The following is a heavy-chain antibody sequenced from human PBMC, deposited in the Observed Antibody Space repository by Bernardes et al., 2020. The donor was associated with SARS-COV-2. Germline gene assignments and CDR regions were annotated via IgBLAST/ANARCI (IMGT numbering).Heavy chain of an antibody. CDR3: ARQQTYYDFWSGYPWEYYFDY. CDR1: GYTFTGYY. CDR2: INPNSGGT. V-gene: IGHV1-2*04. J-gene: IGHJ4*02. D-gene: IGHD3-3*01. Sequence: ASVKVSCKASGYTFTGYYMHWVRQAPGQGLEWMGWINPNSGGTNYAQKFQGWVTMTRDTSISTAYMELSRLRSDDTAVYYCARQQTYYDFWSGYPWEYYFDYWGQVTLVTVAS.